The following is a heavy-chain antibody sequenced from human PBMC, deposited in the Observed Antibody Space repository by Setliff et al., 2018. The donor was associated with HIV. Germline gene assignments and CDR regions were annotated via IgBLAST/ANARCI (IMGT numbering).Heavy chain of an antibody. CDR2: ISWNSGSI. CDR3: AKDREVTIYYYYYGMDV. D-gene: IGHD4-17*01. J-gene: IGHJ6*02. Sequence: GGSLRLSCAASGFTFDDYAMHWVRQAPGKGLEWVSGISWNSGSIGYADSVKGRFTISRDNAKNSLYLQMNSLRAEDTAVYYCAKDREVTIYYYYYGMDVWGQGTTVTVSS. CDR1: GFTFDDYA. V-gene: IGHV3-9*01.